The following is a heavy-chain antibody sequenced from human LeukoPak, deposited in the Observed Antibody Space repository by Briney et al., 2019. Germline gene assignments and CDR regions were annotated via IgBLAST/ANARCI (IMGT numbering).Heavy chain of an antibody. Sequence: GGSLRLSCAASGFTFSSYWMSWVRQAPGKGLEWVANIKQDGSEKYYVDSVKGRFTISRDNAKNSLYLQMNSLRAEDTAVYYCARAGRGYGGYYDILTGYYPFDYWGQGTLVTVSS. V-gene: IGHV3-7*03. J-gene: IGHJ4*02. CDR3: ARAGRGYGGYYDILTGYYPFDY. D-gene: IGHD3-9*01. CDR2: IKQDGSEK. CDR1: GFTFSSYW.